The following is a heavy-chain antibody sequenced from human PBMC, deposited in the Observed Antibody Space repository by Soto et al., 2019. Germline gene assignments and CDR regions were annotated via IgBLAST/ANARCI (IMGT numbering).Heavy chain of an antibody. V-gene: IGHV3-9*01. CDR1: GLTFDDYV. J-gene: IGHJ6*02. CDR2: ISWNSGGI. CDR3: AKDMTAAQPHGMDV. Sequence: EVQLVESGGGLAQPGRSLRLSCAASGLTFDDYVMHWVRQAPGKGLEWVSSISWNSGGIGYADSVKGRFSISRDNAKNSLYLQMNSLRVDDTAFYYCAKDMTAAQPHGMDVWGQGTTVTVSS. D-gene: IGHD6-13*01.